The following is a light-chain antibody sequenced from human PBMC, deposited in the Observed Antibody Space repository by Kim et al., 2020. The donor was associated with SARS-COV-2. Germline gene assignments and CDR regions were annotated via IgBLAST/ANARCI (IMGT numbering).Light chain of an antibody. CDR2: GAS. CDR1: QIVGNDY. V-gene: IGKV3-20*01. Sequence: SPGERATLTCSACQIVGNDYLTWYQQIPGQAPRLLISGASSTASVSTDRCSGSRSGTDFTRTIIRRDTDEIAMYNCRQNGSTPEAVGQGTQGDSK. J-gene: IGKJ1*01. CDR3: RQNGSTPEA.